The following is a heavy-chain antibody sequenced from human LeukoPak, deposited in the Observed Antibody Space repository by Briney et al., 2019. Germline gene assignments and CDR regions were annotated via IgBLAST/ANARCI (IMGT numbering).Heavy chain of an antibody. D-gene: IGHD5-12*01. V-gene: IGHV3-74*03. Sequence: GRSLRLSCVASGFTLSDHWMYWVRQGPGKGLAHVSRIESDASRTTYADSVKGRFTISRDDAKNTMYLQMNSLRAEDTAVYYCVKGGHKLDIQTTRYYYGLDVWGQGTTVAVSS. CDR1: GFTLSDHW. J-gene: IGHJ6*02. CDR2: IESDASRT. CDR3: VKGGHKLDIQTTRYYYGLDV.